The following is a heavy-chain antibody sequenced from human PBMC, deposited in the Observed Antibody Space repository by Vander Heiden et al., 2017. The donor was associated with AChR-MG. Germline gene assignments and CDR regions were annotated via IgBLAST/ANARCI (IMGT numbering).Heavy chain of an antibody. V-gene: IGHV2-26*01. CDR3: ARSRLIAAAGIWYFDL. CDR2: IFSNDEK. Sequence: QVTLKESGPVLVKPTETLPLTCTVSGFSLSNARMGVSWIRQPPGKALEWLAHIFSNDEKSYSTSLKSRLTISKDTSKSQVVLTMTNMDPVDTATYYCARSRLIAAAGIWYFDLWGRGTLVTVSS. D-gene: IGHD6-13*01. J-gene: IGHJ2*01. CDR1: GFSLSNARMG.